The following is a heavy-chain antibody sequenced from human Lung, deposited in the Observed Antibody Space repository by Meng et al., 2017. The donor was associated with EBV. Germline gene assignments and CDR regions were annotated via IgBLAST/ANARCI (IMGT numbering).Heavy chain of an antibody. CDR2: ISGSSSFI. D-gene: IGHD6-13*01. Sequence: VQGVESGGGLVKPGGSLRLSCAASGFIFSNYSMNWVRQAPGKGLEWVSSISGSSSFIYYAGSVRGRFTISRDNAKNSLYLHMNSLRSEDTAVYYCARDQIAAAGNWPSDYWGQGTLVTVSS. J-gene: IGHJ4*02. CDR1: GFIFSNYS. CDR3: ARDQIAAAGNWPSDY. V-gene: IGHV3-21*01.